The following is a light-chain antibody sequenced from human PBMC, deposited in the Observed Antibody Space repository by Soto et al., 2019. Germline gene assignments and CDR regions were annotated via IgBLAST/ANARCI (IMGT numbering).Light chain of an antibody. CDR3: CSYTTSNTRQIV. Sequence: QSALTQPASVSGSPGQSITISCTGTSSDVGYYNYVSWYQQHPGKAPKLMIYDVSNRPSGVSNRFSGSKSGNTASLTISGLQPEDEADYYCCSYTTSNTRQIVFGTGTKVTVL. V-gene: IGLV2-14*03. CDR2: DVS. CDR1: SSDVGYYNY. J-gene: IGLJ1*01.